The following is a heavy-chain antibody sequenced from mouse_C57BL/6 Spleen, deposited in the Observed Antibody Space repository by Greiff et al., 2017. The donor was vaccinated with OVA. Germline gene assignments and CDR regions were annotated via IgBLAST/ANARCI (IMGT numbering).Heavy chain of an antibody. CDR2: IYPGAGDT. Sequence: VQLQQSGPELVKPGASVKISCKASGYAFSSSWMNWVQQRPGTGLEWIGRIYPGAGDTNYNGKFKGKATLTADKSSSTAYMQLSSLTSEDSAVYFCARAGDGYYVFPFAYWGQGTLVTVSA. J-gene: IGHJ3*01. CDR3: ARAGDGYYVFPFAY. V-gene: IGHV1-82*01. D-gene: IGHD2-3*01. CDR1: GYAFSSSW.